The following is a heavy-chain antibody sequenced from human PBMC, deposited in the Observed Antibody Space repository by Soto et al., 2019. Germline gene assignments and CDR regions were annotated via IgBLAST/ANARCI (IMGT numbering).Heavy chain of an antibody. CDR3: ARGGYLDSSNYLAY. J-gene: IGHJ4*02. D-gene: IGHD3-22*01. CDR1: GYTFTSYG. Sequence: ASVKSSCKASGYTFTSYGINWVRQAPGRGLEWMGWINPGNGNTKYSQQFQGRVIIDSDTSASTAYMELSSLRSEDTAVYYCARGGYLDSSNYLAYWGLGTLVTVSS. CDR2: INPGNGNT. V-gene: IGHV1-3*01.